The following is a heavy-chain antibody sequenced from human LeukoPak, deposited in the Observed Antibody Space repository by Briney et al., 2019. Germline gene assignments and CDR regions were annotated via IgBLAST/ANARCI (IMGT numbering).Heavy chain of an antibody. Sequence: GGSVRLSCAASGFAFSSYSIDWVRHAPGKGLEWVAVISYDGSNKYYADSVKGRFTTSRDNSKNTLYLQMNSLRAEDTAVYYCAREGTAGTYFDYWGQGTLVTVSS. CDR1: GFAFSSYS. CDR2: ISYDGSNK. V-gene: IGHV3-30-3*01. CDR3: AREGTAGTYFDY. D-gene: IGHD6-13*01. J-gene: IGHJ4*02.